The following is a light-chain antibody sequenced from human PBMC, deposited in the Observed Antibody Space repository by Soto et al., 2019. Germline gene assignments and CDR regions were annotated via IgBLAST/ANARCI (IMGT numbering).Light chain of an antibody. CDR2: GAS. V-gene: IGKV3-20*01. J-gene: IGKJ5*01. CDR1: QSVRSNY. Sequence: EIVLTQSPGTLSLSPGERATLSCRASQSVRSNYLAWYQQKAGQAPRPLIFGASSRATDIPDRFSGSGSGTDFTLTISRLEPEDFAVYYCQQYGSSITFGQGTRLEIK. CDR3: QQYGSSIT.